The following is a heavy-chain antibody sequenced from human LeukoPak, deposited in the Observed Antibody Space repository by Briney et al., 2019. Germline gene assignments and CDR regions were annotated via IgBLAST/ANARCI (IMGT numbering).Heavy chain of an antibody. D-gene: IGHD4-17*01. J-gene: IGHJ4*02. Sequence: RGSLRLSCAASGFTFSSYEMNWVRQAPGKGLEWVSYISSGGGGIFYADSVKGRFTISRDNAKNSLHLQMNSLRAEDTAVYYCARDGASHPSIYYFDYWGQGTLVTVSS. CDR1: GFTFSSYE. CDR2: ISSGGGGI. V-gene: IGHV3-48*03. CDR3: ARDGASHPSIYYFDY.